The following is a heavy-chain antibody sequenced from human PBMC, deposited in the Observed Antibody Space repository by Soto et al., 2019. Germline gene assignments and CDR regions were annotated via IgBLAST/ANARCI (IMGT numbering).Heavy chain of an antibody. Sequence: GGSLRLSCAASGFTFSSYAMHWVRQAPGKGLEWVAVISYDGSNKYYADSVKGRFTISRDNSKNTLYLQMNSLRAEDTAVYYCARDLEPQHFDYWGQGTLVTVS. CDR1: GFTFSSYA. J-gene: IGHJ4*02. D-gene: IGHD1-1*01. CDR2: ISYDGSNK. CDR3: ARDLEPQHFDY. V-gene: IGHV3-30-3*01.